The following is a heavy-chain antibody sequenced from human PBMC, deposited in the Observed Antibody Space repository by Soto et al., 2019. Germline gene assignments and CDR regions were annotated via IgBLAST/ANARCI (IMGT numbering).Heavy chain of an antibody. V-gene: IGHV4-30-2*01. CDR1: GVSMSGGGYS. J-gene: IGHJ5*02. CDR3: ARGGVVVIAHNWFDP. D-gene: IGHD2-15*01. Sequence: PSETLSLTCSVSGVSMSGGGYSWSWIRQPPGKGLEWIGYIYHSGSAYAPSLRSRVTMSLDRSKNQFSLRLTSVTAEDTAVYYCARGGVVVIAHNWFDPWGQGTLVTVSS. CDR2: IYHSGSA.